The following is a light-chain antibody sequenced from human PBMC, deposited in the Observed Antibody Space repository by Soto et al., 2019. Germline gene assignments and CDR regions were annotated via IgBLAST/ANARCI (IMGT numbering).Light chain of an antibody. J-gene: IGKJ4*02. V-gene: IGKV1-5*01. CDR3: QQYKSYST. CDR2: DDS. CDR1: QSLNTR. Sequence: DIQLTQSPSTLSASVGDRVTLTCRASQSLNTRLAWYQQRPGKEPKILIYDDSTLESGVPSRFRGGGSGTEFTLTINNLQPDDLATYICQQYKSYSTFGRGTKVDLK.